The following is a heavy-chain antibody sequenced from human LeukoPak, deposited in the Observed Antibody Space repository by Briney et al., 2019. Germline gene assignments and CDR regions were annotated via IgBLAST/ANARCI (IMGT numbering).Heavy chain of an antibody. J-gene: IGHJ6*03. V-gene: IGHV1-69*01. D-gene: IGHD6-19*01. Sequence: GSSVKVSCKASGCTFTSYAISWVRQAPGQGLEWMGGIIPIFGKANYAQKFQGRVTITADESTSTAYMELSSLRSEDTAVYYCARAAVAGGYYYMDVWGKGTTVTISS. CDR2: IIPIFGKA. CDR3: ARAAVAGGYYYMDV. CDR1: GCTFTSYA.